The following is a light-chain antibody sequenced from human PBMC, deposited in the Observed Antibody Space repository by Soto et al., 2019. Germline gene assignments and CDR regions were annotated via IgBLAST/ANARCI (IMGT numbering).Light chain of an antibody. CDR1: SFNIGNNA. Sequence: QSVLTQPPSVSDAPRQRVTISCSGSSFNIGNNAVNWYQQLPGKAPKLLIYYDDLLPSGVSDRFSGSKSGTSASLAISGLQSEDEADYYCAAWDDSLNGVVFGGGTQLTVL. V-gene: IGLV1-36*01. CDR2: YDD. J-gene: IGLJ2*01. CDR3: AAWDDSLNGVV.